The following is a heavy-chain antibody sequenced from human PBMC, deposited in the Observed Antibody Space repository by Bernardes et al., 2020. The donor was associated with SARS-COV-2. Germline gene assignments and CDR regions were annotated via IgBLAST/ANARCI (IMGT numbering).Heavy chain of an antibody. V-gene: IGHV3-30*18. J-gene: IGHJ6*02. CDR2: ISYDGSEK. CDR1: GFVFSSYG. D-gene: IGHD3-22*01. CDR3: AKERPVNRVVANYYYYAMDV. Sequence: SLRLSCAASGFVFSSYGMHWVRQAPGKGLEWVAVISYDGSEKYYGDSVKGRFTISRDNSKNTLYLQMNSLRAEDTAVYYCAKERPVNRVVANYYYYAMDVWGQGTTVAVSS.